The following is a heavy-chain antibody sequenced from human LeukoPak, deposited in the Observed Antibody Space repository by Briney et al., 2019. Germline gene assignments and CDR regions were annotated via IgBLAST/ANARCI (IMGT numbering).Heavy chain of an antibody. CDR1: GFTFSSYA. CDR3: AKGLAAIEYFQH. J-gene: IGHJ1*01. D-gene: IGHD5-18*01. V-gene: IGHV3-30-3*01. Sequence: GGSLRLSCAASGFTFSSYAMHWVRQAPGKGLEWVAVISYDGSNKYYADSVKGRFTISRDNSKNTLYLQMNSLRAEDTAVYYCAKGLAAIEYFQHWGQGTLVTVSS. CDR2: ISYDGSNK.